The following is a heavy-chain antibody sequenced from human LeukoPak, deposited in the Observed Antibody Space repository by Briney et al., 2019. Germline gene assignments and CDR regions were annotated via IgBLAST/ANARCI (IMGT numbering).Heavy chain of an antibody. Sequence: GASVKVSCKASGYTFTSYGISWVRQAPGQGLEWMGWISAYNGNTNYAQKLQGRVTMTTDTSTSTAYMELRSLRSDDTAVYYCARGHGSGSYYTFYGMDVWGRGTTVTVSS. D-gene: IGHD3-10*01. J-gene: IGHJ6*02. V-gene: IGHV1-18*01. CDR1: GYTFTSYG. CDR2: ISAYNGNT. CDR3: ARGHGSGSYYTFYGMDV.